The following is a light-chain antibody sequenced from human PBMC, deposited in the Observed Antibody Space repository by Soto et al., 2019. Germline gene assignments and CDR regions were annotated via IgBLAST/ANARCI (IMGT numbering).Light chain of an antibody. CDR1: SSDVGNYKY. CDR2: EVS. CDR3: FSYTSSGTYV. J-gene: IGLJ1*01. Sequence: ALTQPASVSGSPGQSIAISCTGTSSDVGNYKYVSWYQQHPGKAPKLMIYEVSNRPSGVSNRFSGSKSGNTASLTISGLQAEDETDYYCFSYTSSGTYVFGTGTKVTVL. V-gene: IGLV2-14*01.